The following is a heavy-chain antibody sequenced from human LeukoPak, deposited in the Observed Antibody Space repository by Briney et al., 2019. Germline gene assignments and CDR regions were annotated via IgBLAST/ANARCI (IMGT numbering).Heavy chain of an antibody. V-gene: IGHV4-39*02. CDR1: GCSISSSSYY. J-gene: IGHJ3*02. D-gene: IGHD3-22*01. Sequence: SGTLSLTCAVSGCSISSSSYYWDWIRQPPGKGLEWIGTIYNSGTTYYNPSLKSRVSISVNTTRNHFSLKLSSVTATDTAVYYCARMIADDAFDIWGQGTMVTVSS. CDR2: IYNSGTT. CDR3: ARMIADDAFDI.